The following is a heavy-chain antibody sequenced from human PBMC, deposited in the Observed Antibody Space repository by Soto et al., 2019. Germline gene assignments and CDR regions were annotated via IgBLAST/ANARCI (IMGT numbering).Heavy chain of an antibody. Sequence: QVQLVQSGAEVKKPGASVTVSCKASGYTFTSYGISWVRQAPGQGLEWMGWISAYNGNTNYAQKLQGRVTMTTDTSTSTAYMELRGLRSDDTAVYYCAGGGGGIQLWPPQSGFDPWGQGTLVTVSS. V-gene: IGHV1-18*01. J-gene: IGHJ5*02. CDR1: GYTFTSYG. D-gene: IGHD5-18*01. CDR3: AGGGGGIQLWPPQSGFDP. CDR2: ISAYNGNT.